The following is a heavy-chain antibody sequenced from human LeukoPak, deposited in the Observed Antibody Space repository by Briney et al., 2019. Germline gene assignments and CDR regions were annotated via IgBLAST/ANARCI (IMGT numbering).Heavy chain of an antibody. J-gene: IGHJ4*02. Sequence: GALRLSCAASGFPFSSYWMHWVRQAPGKGLGWVSRINSDGSTTTYANSVKGRFTISRDNAKNTLYLQVHSLRDEETAVYYCARGTGYGVFDSWGQGTLVTVSS. CDR3: ARGTGYGVFDS. CDR2: INSDGSTT. D-gene: IGHD4/OR15-4a*01. CDR1: GFPFSSYW. V-gene: IGHV3-74*01.